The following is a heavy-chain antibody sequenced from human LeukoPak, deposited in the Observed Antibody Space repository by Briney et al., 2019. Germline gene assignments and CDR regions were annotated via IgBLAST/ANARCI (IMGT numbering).Heavy chain of an antibody. D-gene: IGHD3-10*01. CDR1: GYTLTELS. CDR2: INPNSGGT. V-gene: IGHV1-2*02. CDR3: ARDGSGGYYITDY. J-gene: IGHJ4*02. Sequence: GASVKVSCKVSGYTLTELSMHWVRQAPGQGLEWMGWINPNSGGTNYAQKFQGRVTMTRDTSISTAYMELSRLRSDDRAVYYCARDGSGGYYITDYWGQGTLVTVSS.